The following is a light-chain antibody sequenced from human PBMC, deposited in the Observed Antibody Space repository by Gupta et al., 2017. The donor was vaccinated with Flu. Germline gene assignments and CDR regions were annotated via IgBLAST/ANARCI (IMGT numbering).Light chain of an antibody. J-gene: IGLJ3*02. V-gene: IGLV3-19*01. CDR2: GKN. CDR3: NSRDSSGNHQKV. Sequence: QTVRITCKGDSLRSYYASWYQQKPGQAPVLVIYGKNNRPSGIPDRFSGSSSGNTASLTITGAQAEDEADYYCNSRDSSGNHQKVFGGGTKLTVL. CDR1: SLRSYY.